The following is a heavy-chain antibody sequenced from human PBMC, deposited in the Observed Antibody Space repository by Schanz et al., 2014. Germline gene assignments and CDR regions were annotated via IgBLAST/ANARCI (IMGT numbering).Heavy chain of an antibody. J-gene: IGHJ6*02. V-gene: IGHV1-18*01. CDR3: ARAKRFGDMDV. CDR1: RYTFNTYG. Sequence: QGQLVQSGPEVKKPGASVKVSCEASRYTFNTYGLNWVRQAPGQGLEWMGWISAYNGHTDYAQKLQGRVTLTTDTSTSTAYMELRNLRSDDTAVYYCARAKRFGDMDVWGQGTTVIVSS. CDR2: ISAYNGHT. D-gene: IGHD3-10*01.